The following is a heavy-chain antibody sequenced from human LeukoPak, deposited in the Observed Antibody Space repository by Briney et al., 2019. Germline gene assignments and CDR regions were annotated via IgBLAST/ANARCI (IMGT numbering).Heavy chain of an antibody. J-gene: IGHJ5*02. Sequence: PSETLSLTCIVSGGSISSNYCNWIRQPAGKGLEWIGRISSSGSINYNPSLQSRVTMSVNTSKNQFSLKLSSVTAADTAIYYCANTPYGDYNNRFDPWGLGVLVTVSS. D-gene: IGHD4-17*01. V-gene: IGHV4-4*07. CDR3: ANTPYGDYNNRFDP. CDR2: ISSSGSI. CDR1: GGSISSNY.